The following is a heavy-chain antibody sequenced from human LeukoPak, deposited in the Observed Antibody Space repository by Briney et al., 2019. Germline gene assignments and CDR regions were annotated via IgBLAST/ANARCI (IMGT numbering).Heavy chain of an antibody. CDR3: ARAAWNEVGWFDP. CDR1: DSSIISNY. Sequence: SETLSLTCTVSDSSIISNYWNWIRQPPGKGLEWIGYFSYAGSPNYNPSLKSRVTISLDTSKNQFSLKLSSVTAADTAVYYCARAAWNEVGWFDPWGQGILVTVSS. CDR2: FSYAGSP. V-gene: IGHV4-59*01. J-gene: IGHJ5*02. D-gene: IGHD1-1*01.